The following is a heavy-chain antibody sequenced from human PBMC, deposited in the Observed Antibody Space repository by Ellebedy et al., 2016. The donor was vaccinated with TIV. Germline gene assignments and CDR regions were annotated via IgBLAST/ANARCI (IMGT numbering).Heavy chain of an antibody. D-gene: IGHD6-19*01. CDR2: IYYSGST. J-gene: IGHJ4*02. CDR1: GGSISSYY. Sequence: MPSETLSLTCTVSGGSISSYYWSWIRQPPGKGLEWIGYIYYSGSTNYNPSLKSRVNISVDTSKNQFSLKLSSVTAADTAVYYCARGAGWYAYWGQGTLVSVSS. CDR3: ARGAGWYAY. V-gene: IGHV4-59*01.